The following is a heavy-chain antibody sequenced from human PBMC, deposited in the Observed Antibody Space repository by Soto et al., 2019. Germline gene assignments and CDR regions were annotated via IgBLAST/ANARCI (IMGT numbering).Heavy chain of an antibody. CDR3: ARGFLQWSVLPYYYGMDV. CDR2: TYYRSKWYN. J-gene: IGHJ6*02. Sequence: SQTRSLTCAISGDSVSTNNVAWNWIRQSPSRGLEWLGRTYYRSKWYNDYAVSVKSRITINPDTSKNQFSLQLNSVTPEDTAVSYCARGFLQWSVLPYYYGMDVWGQGTTVTVSS. V-gene: IGHV6-1*01. D-gene: IGHD3-3*01. CDR1: GDSVSTNNVA.